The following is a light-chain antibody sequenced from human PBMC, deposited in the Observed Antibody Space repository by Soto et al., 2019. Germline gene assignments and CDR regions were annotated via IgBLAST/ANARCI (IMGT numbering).Light chain of an antibody. CDR2: KAH. CDR3: QHSNSYSES. J-gene: IGKJ1*01. Sequence: DIQMAQSPTTLSGSVGDRVTITCRASQTISSWLAWYPLKPGQAPKLLIYKAHTLKSGVPSRFSGSGSGTGFTLTISSLQPDDFAPYDCQHSNSYSESFGQGTKVELK. V-gene: IGKV1-5*03. CDR1: QTISSW.